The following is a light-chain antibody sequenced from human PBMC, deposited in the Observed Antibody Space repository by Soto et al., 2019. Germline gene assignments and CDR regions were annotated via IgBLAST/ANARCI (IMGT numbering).Light chain of an antibody. CDR1: QGVSSY. CDR3: QQYGRSPLT. J-gene: IGKJ4*01. V-gene: IGKV3-20*01. CDR2: DTS. Sequence: EIVLTQSAATLSLLPGERAALSCMACQGVSSYLAWYQHKPGQAPSLLIYDTSTRATGVPDRFSGSGSGTDFTLTISRLEPADFAVYYCQQYGRSPLTFGGGTKVDIK.